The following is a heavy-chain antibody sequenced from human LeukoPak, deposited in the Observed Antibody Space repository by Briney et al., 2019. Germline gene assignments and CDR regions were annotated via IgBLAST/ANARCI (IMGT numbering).Heavy chain of an antibody. Sequence: ASVKVSCKASGYTFTDYYMHWVRQAPGQELEWMGWINPHSGGTNYAQKFQGRVTMTRDTSISTVYMEVSRLRSDDTAVYYCARDSSYSSSLYYFEYWGQGTLVTVSS. CDR1: GYTFTDYY. V-gene: IGHV1-2*02. CDR3: ARDSSYSSSLYYFEY. CDR2: INPHSGGT. J-gene: IGHJ4*02. D-gene: IGHD6-6*01.